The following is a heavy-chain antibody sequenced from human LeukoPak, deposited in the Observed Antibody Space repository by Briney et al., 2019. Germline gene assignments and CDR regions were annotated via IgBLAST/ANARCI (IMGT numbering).Heavy chain of an antibody. V-gene: IGHV6-1*01. D-gene: IGHD4-11*01. J-gene: IGHJ4*02. Sequence: SQTLSLTCAISGDSVSSTSATWHWIRQSLSRGLEWLGRTYYRSKWYNDYAVSVKSRITINPDTSKNQFSLQLNFVTPEDTAVYYCARWGYSDYTSSDYWGQGTLVTVSS. CDR1: GDSVSSTSAT. CDR3: ARWGYSDYTSSDY. CDR2: TYYRSKWYN.